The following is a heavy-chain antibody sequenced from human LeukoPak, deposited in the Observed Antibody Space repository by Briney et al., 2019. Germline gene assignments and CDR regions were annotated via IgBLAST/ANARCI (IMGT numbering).Heavy chain of an antibody. D-gene: IGHD1-26*01. CDR1: GFTFSSHG. Sequence: GRSLRLSCAASGFTFSSHGMHWVRQAPGKGLEWVSGISGSGVSTYYADSVKGRFTISRDNSKNTLYLQMNSLSAEDTAVYYCAKNRGIYYSFDYWGQGTLVTVSS. CDR2: ISGSGVST. V-gene: IGHV3-23*01. J-gene: IGHJ4*02. CDR3: AKNRGIYYSFDY.